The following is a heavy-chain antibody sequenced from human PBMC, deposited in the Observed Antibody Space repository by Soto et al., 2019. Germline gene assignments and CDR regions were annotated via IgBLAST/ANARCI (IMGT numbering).Heavy chain of an antibody. Sequence: TLSLICPVPGDSFTSGAYSWGWIRQPPGGGMEGIGYIYQTGTSDYNPSLNRRDSFAMDKSRNHSSLNLASATAADTATYYCARGGTDVWTGDCDGLGYYCYFGMDVWGPGTTVTVSS. J-gene: IGHJ6*02. CDR2: IYQTGTS. CDR1: GDSFTSGAYS. CDR3: ARGGTDVWTGDCDGLGYYCYFGMDV. D-gene: IGHD3-3*01. V-gene: IGHV4-30-2*01.